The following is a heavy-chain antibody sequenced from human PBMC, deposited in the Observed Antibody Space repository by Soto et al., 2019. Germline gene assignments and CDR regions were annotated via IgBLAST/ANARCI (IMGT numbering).Heavy chain of an antibody. D-gene: IGHD6-19*01. CDR1: GYTFTGYA. CDR3: ARAVAVAADFDY. CDR2: INAGNGNT. V-gene: IGHV1-3*01. Sequence: PSVKVSCKASGYTFTGYAMHWVRQAPGQRLEWMGWINAGNGNTKYSQKFQGRVTITRDTSASAAYMELSSLSSEDTAVYYCARAVAVAADFDYWGQGTLVTVSS. J-gene: IGHJ4*02.